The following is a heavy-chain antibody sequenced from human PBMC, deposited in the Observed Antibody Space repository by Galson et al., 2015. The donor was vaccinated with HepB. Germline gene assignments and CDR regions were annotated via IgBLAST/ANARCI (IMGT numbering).Heavy chain of an antibody. Sequence: SLRLSCAASGFTFSSYAMHWVRQAPGKGLEWVAVISYDGSNKYYADSVKGRFTISRDNSKNTLYLRMNSLRAEDTAVYYCAREGIAVALDAFDIWGQGTMVTVSS. CDR2: ISYDGSNK. J-gene: IGHJ3*02. V-gene: IGHV3-30-3*01. D-gene: IGHD6-19*01. CDR1: GFTFSSYA. CDR3: AREGIAVALDAFDI.